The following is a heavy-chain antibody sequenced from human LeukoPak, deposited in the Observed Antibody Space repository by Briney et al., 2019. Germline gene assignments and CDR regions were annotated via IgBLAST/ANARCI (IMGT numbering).Heavy chain of an antibody. CDR1: GFTFRNVW. CDR3: TSTLGY. CDR2: IQTITDGGTT. D-gene: IGHD3-16*01. Sequence: GGSLILSCTASGFTFRNVWMTWVRQAPGKGLEWVGRIQTITDGGTTDYAAPVRGRFTISRDDSKNTLYLQMNSLKTEDTAVYYCTSTLGYWGQGTLVIVSS. V-gene: IGHV3-15*01. J-gene: IGHJ4*02.